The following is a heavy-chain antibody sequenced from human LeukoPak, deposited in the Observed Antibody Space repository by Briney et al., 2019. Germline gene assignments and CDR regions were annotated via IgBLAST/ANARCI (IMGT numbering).Heavy chain of an antibody. V-gene: IGHV4-31*03. D-gene: IGHD3-10*01. CDR2: IYYSGGT. J-gene: IGHJ4*02. CDR1: GGSISSGGYH. Sequence: SQTLSLTCTVSGGSISSGGYHWSWIRQHPGKGLEWIGYIYYSGGTYYNPSLKSRVTISVDTSKNQFSLKLSSVTAADTAGYFCAGKRYCGSGGGGYYFGYWGQGTLVTVSS. CDR3: AGKRYCGSGGGGYYFGY.